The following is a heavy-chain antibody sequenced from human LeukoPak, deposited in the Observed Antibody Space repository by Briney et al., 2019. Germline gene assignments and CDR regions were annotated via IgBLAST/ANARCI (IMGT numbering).Heavy chain of an antibody. CDR2: ISSNGGST. J-gene: IGHJ4*02. D-gene: IGHD1-1*01. V-gene: IGHV3-64*01. Sequence: GGSLRLSCAASGFTFSNYAMSWVRQAPGKGLEYVSAISSNGGSTYYVNSVKGRFTISRDNSKNTLYLQMGSLRAEDMAVYYCARGNFALYFDYWGQGTLVTVSS. CDR3: ARGNFALYFDY. CDR1: GFTFSNYA.